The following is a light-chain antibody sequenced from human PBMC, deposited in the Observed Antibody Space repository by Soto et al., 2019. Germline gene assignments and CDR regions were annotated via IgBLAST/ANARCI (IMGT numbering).Light chain of an antibody. J-gene: IGKJ5*01. V-gene: IGKV3-15*01. Sequence: ETVMTQSPATVSLSPAERLTLSCRASQSVNSELAWYQNKPGQAPRLLVYGASTRATDIPARFSGSRSGTEFTLTISSLQSEDDAVYYCQQYKDWPPLTFGQGTRLEIK. CDR1: QSVNSE. CDR3: QQYKDWPPLT. CDR2: GAS.